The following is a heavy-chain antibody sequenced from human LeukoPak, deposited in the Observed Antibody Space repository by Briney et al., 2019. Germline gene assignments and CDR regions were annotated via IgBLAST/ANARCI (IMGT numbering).Heavy chain of an antibody. CDR3: ARYVPDYGDYSGGFDI. D-gene: IGHD4-17*01. Sequence: SETLSLTCAVYGGSFSGYYWIWIRQSPGKGLEWIGDINDSGSPNYHPSLKSRVTISLDTSKTQFSLKLTSVTSADTAVYFCARYVPDYGDYSGGFDIWGQGTMVTVSS. V-gene: IGHV4-34*01. CDR2: INDSGSP. J-gene: IGHJ3*02. CDR1: GGSFSGYY.